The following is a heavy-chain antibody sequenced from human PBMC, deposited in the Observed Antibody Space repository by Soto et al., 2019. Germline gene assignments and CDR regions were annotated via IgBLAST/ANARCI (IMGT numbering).Heavy chain of an antibody. CDR1: GYTFTSYA. Sequence: QVQLVQSGAEVKKPGASVKVSCKASGYTFTSYAMHWVRQAPGQRLEWMGWINAGNGNTKYSQKFQGRVTITRDTSASTAYMELSSLRSEDTAVYYCARGRGAAADYFDFWGQGTLVTVSS. J-gene: IGHJ4*02. CDR2: INAGNGNT. D-gene: IGHD6-13*01. V-gene: IGHV1-3*01. CDR3: ARGRGAAADYFDF.